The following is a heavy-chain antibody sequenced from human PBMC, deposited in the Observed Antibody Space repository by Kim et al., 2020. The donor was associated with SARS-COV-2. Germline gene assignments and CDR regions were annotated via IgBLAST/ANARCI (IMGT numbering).Heavy chain of an antibody. CDR2: IYYSGST. CDR3: ARRIAAAGTWGYYYYYGMDV. Sequence: SETLSLTCTASGGSISSYYWSWIRQPPGKGLEWIAYIYYSGSTNYNPSLKSRVTISVDTSKNQFSLKLSSVTAADTAAYYCARRIAAAGTWGYYYYYGMDVWGQGTTGTVSS. CDR1: GGSISSYY. D-gene: IGHD6-13*01. V-gene: IGHV4-59*01. J-gene: IGHJ6*02.